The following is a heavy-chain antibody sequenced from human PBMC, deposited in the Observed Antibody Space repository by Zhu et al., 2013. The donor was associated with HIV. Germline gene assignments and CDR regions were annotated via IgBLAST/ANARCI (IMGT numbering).Heavy chain of an antibody. Sequence: QVQLVQSGAEMRMPGSSVKVSCKASGGTLNTYGITWVRQAPGQGLEWMGGIIPIFNTVNYAQNFQGRVTITADKSTDTAYMELSSLRSEDTGVYYCARDLGMLRGFHFVPYGMDVWGQGTTVTVSS. J-gene: IGHJ6*02. D-gene: IGHD3-10*01. CDR3: ARDLGMLRGFHFVPYGMDV. CDR2: IIPIFNTV. V-gene: IGHV1-69*06. CDR1: GGTLNTYG.